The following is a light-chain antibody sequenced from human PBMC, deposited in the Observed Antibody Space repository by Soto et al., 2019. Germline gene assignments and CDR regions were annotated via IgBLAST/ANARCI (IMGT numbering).Light chain of an antibody. V-gene: IGKV3-20*01. CDR2: GAS. Sequence: EIVLTQSPGTLSLSPGERATLSCRASQSIRSNYVAWYQQKPGQGPRLLIYGASSRATGIPDRFSGSGSGTDFTLIISRLEPEDFALYYCQHYNNWPTFGQGTKVDIK. J-gene: IGKJ1*01. CDR3: QHYNNWPT. CDR1: QSIRSNY.